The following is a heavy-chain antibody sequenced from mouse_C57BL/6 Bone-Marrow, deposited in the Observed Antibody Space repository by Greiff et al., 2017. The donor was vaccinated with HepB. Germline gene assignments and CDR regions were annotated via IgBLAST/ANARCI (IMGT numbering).Heavy chain of an antibody. CDR2: ISGGGGNT. CDR3: AREPYYAMDY. CDR1: GFTFSSYT. J-gene: IGHJ4*01. Sequence: EVKLVESGGGLVKPGGSLKLSCAASGFTFSSYTMSWVRQTPEKRLEWVATISGGGGNTYYPDSVKGRFTISRDNAKNTLYLQMSSLRSEDTAVYYCAREPYYAMDYWGQGTSVTVSS. V-gene: IGHV5-9*04.